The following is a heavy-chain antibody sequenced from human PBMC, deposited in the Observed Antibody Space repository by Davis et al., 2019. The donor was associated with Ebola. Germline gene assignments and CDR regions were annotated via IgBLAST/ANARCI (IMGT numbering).Heavy chain of an antibody. V-gene: IGHV4-55*02. J-gene: IGHJ6*03. CDR3: ARASYMDV. CDR2: IHHVGTT. CDR1: GDSVSGTRW. Sequence: PSETLSLTCAVSGDSVSGTRWWTWIRQPPGKGLEWIGEIHHVGTTYSNPSLKSRLTLSVDTSKNEVSLSLSSVTAADTATYFCARASYMDVWGKGTAVTVSS.